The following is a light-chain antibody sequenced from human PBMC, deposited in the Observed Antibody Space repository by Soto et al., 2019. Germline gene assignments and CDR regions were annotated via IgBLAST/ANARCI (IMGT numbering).Light chain of an antibody. J-gene: IGLJ1*01. CDR3: CSYTTSNNRQIV. V-gene: IGLV2-14*01. Sequence: QSVLTQPASVSGSPGQSITISCTGTSSDVGGYNYVSWYQQQPGKAPKFMIYDVTNRPSGVSNRFSGSESGNTASLTISGLQAEDEADYYCCSYTTSNNRQIVFGTGTKVTVL. CDR1: SSDVGGYNY. CDR2: DVT.